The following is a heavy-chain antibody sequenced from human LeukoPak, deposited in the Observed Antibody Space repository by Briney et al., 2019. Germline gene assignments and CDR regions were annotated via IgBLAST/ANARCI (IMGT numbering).Heavy chain of an antibody. CDR2: ISYDGSNK. D-gene: IGHD3-22*01. V-gene: IGHV3-30*18. CDR3: AKDQYYYDSSGYSYFDY. CDR1: GFTFSSYG. J-gene: IGHJ4*02. Sequence: GGSLRLSCAASGFTFSSYGMHWVRQAPGKGLEWVAVISYDGSNKYYADSVKGRFTISRDNSKNTLYLQMNSLRAEDTAVYYCAKDQYYYDSSGYSYFDYWGQGTLVTASS.